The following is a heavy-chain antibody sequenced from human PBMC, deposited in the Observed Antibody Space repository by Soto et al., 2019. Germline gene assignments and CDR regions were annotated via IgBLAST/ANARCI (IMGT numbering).Heavy chain of an antibody. V-gene: IGHV3-23*01. CDR1: GLTFSSYA. CDR2: ISGSGGST. Sequence: EVQLLESGGGLVQPGGSLRLSCAASGLTFSSYAMSWVRQAPGKGLGWVSAISGSGGSTYYADSVKGGFTISRDNSKNTLYLQMNSLRAEDTAVYYCAKDFDYYGSGSYYPFDYWGQGTLVTVSS. CDR3: AKDFDYYGSGSYYPFDY. J-gene: IGHJ4*02. D-gene: IGHD3-10*01.